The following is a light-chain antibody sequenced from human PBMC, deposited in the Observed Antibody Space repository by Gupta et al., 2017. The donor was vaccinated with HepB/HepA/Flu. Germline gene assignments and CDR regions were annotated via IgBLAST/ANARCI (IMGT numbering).Light chain of an antibody. CDR3: AAWDDSLSGRV. V-gene: IGLV1-44*01. CDR1: SSNIGSNT. Sequence: QSVLTQPPSASGTPWLRVTITSSGSSSNIGSNTVSWYRQLPGTAPKVLIYNTDQRPSGVPDRFSGSKSGTSASLAISGLQSEDEAGYFCAAWDDSLSGRVFGGGTKLTVL. J-gene: IGLJ3*02. CDR2: NTD.